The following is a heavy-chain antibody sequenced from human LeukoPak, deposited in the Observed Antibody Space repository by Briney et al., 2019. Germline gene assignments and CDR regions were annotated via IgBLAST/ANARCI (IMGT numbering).Heavy chain of an antibody. CDR1: GGSISSGSYY. Sequence: SETLSLTCIVSGGSISSGSYYWGWIRQPPGKGLEWIGSIYYSGRTYYNPSLKSRVTMSVDTSKNQFSLKLSSVTAADTAVYYCARDTYIYGSSAYYFDYWGQGTLVTVSS. CDR3: ARDTYIYGSSAYYFDY. V-gene: IGHV4-39*07. CDR2: IYYSGRT. J-gene: IGHJ4*02. D-gene: IGHD5-18*01.